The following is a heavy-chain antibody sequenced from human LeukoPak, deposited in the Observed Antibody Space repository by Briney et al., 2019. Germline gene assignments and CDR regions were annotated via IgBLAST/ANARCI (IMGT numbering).Heavy chain of an antibody. J-gene: IGHJ5*02. V-gene: IGHV3-48*03. CDR2: ISSSGSTI. D-gene: IGHD6-13*01. Sequence: GGSLRLSCAASGFTFSSYEMNWLRQAPGKGLEWVSYISSSGSTIYYAGTVKGRFTISRDNAKNSLYLQMNSLRAEDTAVYYCARGDTSTWYNWFDPWGQGTLVTVSS. CDR3: ARGDTSTWYNWFDP. CDR1: GFTFSSYE.